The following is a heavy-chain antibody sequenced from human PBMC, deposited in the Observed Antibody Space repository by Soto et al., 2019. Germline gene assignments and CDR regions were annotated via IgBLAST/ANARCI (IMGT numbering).Heavy chain of an antibody. CDR1: GFTFSDYY. CDR2: ISSSGSEI. D-gene: IGHD3-16*01. V-gene: IGHV3-11*04. CDR3: ARDIGFDYVN. J-gene: IGHJ4*02. Sequence: GGSLRLSCAASGFTFSDYYMSWIRQAPGKGLEWVSYISSSGSEIYYLHSVRGRFSISRDSAGNALHLTMNYLSAEDTGVYFCARDIGFDYVNWGQGTLVTVSS.